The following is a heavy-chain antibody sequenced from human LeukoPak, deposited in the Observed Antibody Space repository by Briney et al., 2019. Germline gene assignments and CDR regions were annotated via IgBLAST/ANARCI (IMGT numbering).Heavy chain of an antibody. J-gene: IGHJ3*02. CDR2: IYPGDSEP. D-gene: IGHD1-26*01. CDR3: ARHRGAKDGSDI. CDR1: GYSCTSYW. Sequence: GDSLIISSKSSGYSCTSYWIWFLRQTREKLLEWMGIIYPGDSEPKYSPSFQGQVSISADRSISTAYLQWSSLKSSDTAMYYCARHRGAKDGSDIWGQGTMVTVAS. V-gene: IGHV5-51*01.